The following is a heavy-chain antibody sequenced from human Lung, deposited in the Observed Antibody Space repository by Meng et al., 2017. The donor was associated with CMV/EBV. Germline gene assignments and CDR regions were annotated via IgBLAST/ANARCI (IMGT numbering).Heavy chain of an antibody. J-gene: IGHJ4*02. Sequence: GESLKISCAASGFTFSSYVMTWVRQAPGKGLEWVSGIGPSGGNTYYADSVKGRFTISRDNSGNTLYLQMNGLRAEDTAVYYCAKAGYSSSWYVFDYWGQGTLVTVSS. CDR3: AKAGYSSSWYVFDY. CDR1: GFTFSSYV. V-gene: IGHV3-23*01. D-gene: IGHD6-13*01. CDR2: IGPSGGNT.